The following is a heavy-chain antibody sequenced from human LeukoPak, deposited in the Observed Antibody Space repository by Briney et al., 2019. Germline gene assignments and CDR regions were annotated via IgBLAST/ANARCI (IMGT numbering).Heavy chain of an antibody. CDR3: ARRSTVAGRGRFDP. CDR1: GCSIRSTSYY. J-gene: IGHJ5*02. D-gene: IGHD6-19*01. Sequence: SETLSLTCTVSGCSIRSTSYYWGWIRQPPGKGLEWLGSVHHSGSTYDNPSLKSRVTISVDTSKNQFSLKLISVTAADTAVYYCARRSTVAGRGRFDPWGQGTLVTVSS. V-gene: IGHV4-39*01. CDR2: VHHSGST.